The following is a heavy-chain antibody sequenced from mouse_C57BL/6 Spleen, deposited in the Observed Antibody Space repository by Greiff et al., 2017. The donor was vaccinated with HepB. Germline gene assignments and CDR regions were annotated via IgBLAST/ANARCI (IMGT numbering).Heavy chain of an antibody. Sequence: QVQLQQPGAELVKPGASVKMSCKASGYTFTSYWITWVKQRPGQGLEWIGDIYPGSGSTNYNEKFKSKATLTVDTSSSTAYMQLSSLTSEDSAVYYCAREIRTYYGSSFWYFDVWGTGTTVTVSS. CDR3: AREIRTYYGSSFWYFDV. CDR1: GYTFTSYW. CDR2: IYPGSGST. J-gene: IGHJ1*03. V-gene: IGHV1-55*01. D-gene: IGHD1-1*01.